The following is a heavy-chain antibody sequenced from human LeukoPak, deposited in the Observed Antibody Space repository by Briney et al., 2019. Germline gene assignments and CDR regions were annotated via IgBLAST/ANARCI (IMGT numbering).Heavy chain of an antibody. V-gene: IGHV1-46*01. CDR2: INPSGGST. J-gene: IGHJ6*02. CDR1: GYTFTSYY. CDR3: ARDIMVMKYYYYHGCDI. D-gene: IGHD2-21*01. Sequence: SVKNFYSASGYTFTSYYMHWVRQSPGQELEWMGIINPSGGSTTYAQKFQGRVTMTMDTYTSTVYIELSSLRSEDTAVYYCARDIMVMKYYYYHGCDIWGQGTMVTVPS.